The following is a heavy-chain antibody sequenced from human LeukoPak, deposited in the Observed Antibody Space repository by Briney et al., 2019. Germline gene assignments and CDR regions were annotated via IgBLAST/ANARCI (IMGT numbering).Heavy chain of an antibody. J-gene: IGHJ4*02. CDR1: GFTFSDYY. Sequence: PGGSLRLSCAASGFTFSDYYMSLIRQAPGKGLEWVSYISSSGSTIYYADSVKGRFTISRDNAKNSLYLQMNSLRAEDTAVYYCARDGEEYYYDSSPFDYWGQGTLVTVSS. V-gene: IGHV3-11*01. D-gene: IGHD3-22*01. CDR2: ISSSGSTI. CDR3: ARDGEEYYYDSSPFDY.